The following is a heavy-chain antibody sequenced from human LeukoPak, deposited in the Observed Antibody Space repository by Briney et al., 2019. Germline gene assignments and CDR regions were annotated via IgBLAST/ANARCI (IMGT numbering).Heavy chain of an antibody. CDR2: ISTYNGDV. J-gene: IGHJ4*02. CDR3: LRDAQRPRLTPDY. Sequence: GASVKVSCKASGYTFNTYGISWVRQAPGQGLEWMGWISTYNGDVNYVQNLQGRVTMTTDTSASTAYMELMSLRSDDTAVYCCLRDAQRPRLTPDYWGQGTLVTVSS. CDR1: GYTFNTYG. V-gene: IGHV1-18*01. D-gene: IGHD6-25*01.